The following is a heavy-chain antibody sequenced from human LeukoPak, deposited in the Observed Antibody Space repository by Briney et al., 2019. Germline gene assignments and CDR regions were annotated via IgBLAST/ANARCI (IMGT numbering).Heavy chain of an antibody. CDR3: AFLGGRLDYYFDY. CDR1: GFTFSNYG. Sequence: GGSLRLSCAASGFTFSNYGMHRVRQAPGKGLEWVAFIRFDGSNKYYADSVKGRFTISRDNSKNTLYLQMNSLRTEDTAVYYCAFLGGRLDYYFDYWSQGALVTVSS. V-gene: IGHV3-30*02. J-gene: IGHJ4*02. D-gene: IGHD2/OR15-2a*01. CDR2: IRFDGSNK.